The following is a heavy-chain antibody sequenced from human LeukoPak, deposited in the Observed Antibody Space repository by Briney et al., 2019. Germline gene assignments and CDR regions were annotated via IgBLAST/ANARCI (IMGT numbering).Heavy chain of an antibody. CDR1: GGSISSSSYY. CDR3: ARVPSNYDLWSGYYEVWFDP. D-gene: IGHD3-3*01. CDR2: IYYSGTT. J-gene: IGHJ5*02. Sequence: SETLSLTCTVSGGSISSSSYYWGWIRQPPGKGLEWIGSIYYSGTTYYNPSLKSRVTISVDTSKNQFSLKLSSVTAADTAVYYCARVPSNYDLWSGYYEVWFDPWGQGTLVTVSS. V-gene: IGHV4-39*07.